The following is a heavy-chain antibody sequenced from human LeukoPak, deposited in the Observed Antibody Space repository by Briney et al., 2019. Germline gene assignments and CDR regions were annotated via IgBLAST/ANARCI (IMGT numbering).Heavy chain of an antibody. J-gene: IGHJ4*02. Sequence: PGGSLRLSCVVSGFSVSSNYMSWVRQAPGKGLEWVSSFFTNGNTYYADSVKGRFTISRDNSKNTVYLQMNRLRAEDTAVYYRTRGLAPDPGYFDSWGQGTLVTVSS. CDR1: GFSVSSNY. D-gene: IGHD1-14*01. CDR3: TRGLAPDPGYFDS. V-gene: IGHV3-53*01. CDR2: FFTNGNT.